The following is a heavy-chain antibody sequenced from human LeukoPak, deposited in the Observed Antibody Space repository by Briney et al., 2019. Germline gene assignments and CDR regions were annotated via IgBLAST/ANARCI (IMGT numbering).Heavy chain of an antibody. Sequence: PGGSLRLSCAASGFTFSSYAMSWVRQAPGKELAWVSAISGSGGSTYYADSVKGRFTISRDNSKNTLYLQMNSLRAEDTAVYYCAKVRKQWLVQYFDYWGQGTLVTVSS. CDR2: ISGSGGST. J-gene: IGHJ4*02. CDR1: GFTFSSYA. CDR3: AKVRKQWLVQYFDY. D-gene: IGHD6-19*01. V-gene: IGHV3-23*01.